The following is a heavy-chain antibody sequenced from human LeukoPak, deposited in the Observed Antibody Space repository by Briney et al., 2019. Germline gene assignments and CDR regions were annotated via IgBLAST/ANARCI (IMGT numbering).Heavy chain of an antibody. D-gene: IGHD6-6*01. J-gene: IGHJ4*02. V-gene: IGHV4-4*07. CDR2: IYTSGST. CDR1: GGSISSYY. CDR3: ARTYSSSAEVDY. Sequence: SETLSLTCTVSGGSISSYYWSWIRQLAGKGLEWIGRIYTSGSTNYNPSLKSRVTMSVDTSKNQFSLKLSSVTAADTAVYYCARTYSSSAEVDYWGQGTLVTVSS.